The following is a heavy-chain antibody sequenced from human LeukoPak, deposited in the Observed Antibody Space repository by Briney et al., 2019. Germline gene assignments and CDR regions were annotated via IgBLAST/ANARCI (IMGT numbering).Heavy chain of an antibody. CDR1: GFTFSSYG. CDR3: AKWSSVVVPAAIYYYYYYMGV. J-gene: IGHJ6*03. D-gene: IGHD2-2*01. CDR2: IRYDESNK. Sequence: HGGSLRLSCAASGFTFSSYGMHWVRQAPGKGLEWVAFIRYDESNKYYVDSVKGRFTISRDNSKNTLYLQMNSLRAEDTAVYYCAKWSSVVVPAAIYYYYYYMGVWGKGTTVTVSS. V-gene: IGHV3-30*02.